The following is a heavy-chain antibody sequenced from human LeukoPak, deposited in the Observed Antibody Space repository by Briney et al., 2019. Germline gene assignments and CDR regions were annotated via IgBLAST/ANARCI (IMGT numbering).Heavy chain of an antibody. D-gene: IGHD5-18*01. CDR2: IYYSGST. V-gene: IGHV4-39*07. CDR3: AREGGYSYGYGVDDYYYYYMDV. J-gene: IGHJ6*03. Sequence: SETLSLTCTVSGGSISSSSYYWGWIRQPPGKGLEWIGSIYYSGSTYYNPSLKSRVTISVDTSKNQFSLKLSSVTAADTAVYYCAREGGYSYGYGVDDYYYYYMDVWGKGTTVTVSS. CDR1: GGSISSSSYY.